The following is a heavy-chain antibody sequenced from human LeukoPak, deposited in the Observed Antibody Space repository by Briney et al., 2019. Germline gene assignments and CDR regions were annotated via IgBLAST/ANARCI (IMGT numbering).Heavy chain of an antibody. Sequence: GESLKISCKGSGYSFTSYWIGWVRQMPGKGLEWMGIIYPGDSDTRYSPSFQGQVTISADKSISTAYLQWSSLKASDTAMYYCARGPLYYYDSSGYYYWGQGTLVTVSS. J-gene: IGHJ4*02. CDR1: GYSFTSYW. V-gene: IGHV5-51*01. CDR3: ARGPLYYYDSSGYYY. CDR2: IYPGDSDT. D-gene: IGHD3-22*01.